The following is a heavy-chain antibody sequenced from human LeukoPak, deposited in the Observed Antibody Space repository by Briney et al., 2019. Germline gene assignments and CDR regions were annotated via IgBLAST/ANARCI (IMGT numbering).Heavy chain of an antibody. V-gene: IGHV3-23*01. CDR2: ISGSGGST. D-gene: IGHD1-26*01. CDR1: GYSFISYW. Sequence: GESLQISCKASGYSFISYWIGWVRQAPGKGLEWVSAISGSGGSTYYADSVKGRFTISRDNSKNTLYLQMNSLRAEDTAVYYCARVGASFDYWGQGTLVTVSS. CDR3: ARVGASFDY. J-gene: IGHJ4*02.